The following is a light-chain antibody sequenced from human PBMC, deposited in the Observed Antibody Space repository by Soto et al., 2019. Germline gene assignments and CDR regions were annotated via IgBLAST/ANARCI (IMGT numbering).Light chain of an antibody. CDR1: QSISSW. CDR2: DAS. CDR3: QQYNSYSWT. V-gene: IGKV1-5*01. Sequence: MTQSPSTLSASVGDRVTITCRASQSISSWLAWYQQKPRKAPKLLIYDASSLESGVPSRFSGSGSGTEFTLTISSLQPDDFATYYCQQYNSYSWTFGQGTKVDIK. J-gene: IGKJ1*01.